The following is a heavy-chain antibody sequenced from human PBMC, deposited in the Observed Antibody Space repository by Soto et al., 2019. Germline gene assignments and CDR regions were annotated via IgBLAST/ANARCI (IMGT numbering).Heavy chain of an antibody. Sequence: GGSLRLSCAASGFTFSSYAMSWVRQAPGKGLEWDSAISGSGGSTYYADSVKDRFTISRDNSKNTLYLQMSSLRSEDTAVYYCASSSGSYHSGFDYWGQGTLVTVSS. V-gene: IGHV3-23*01. CDR3: ASSSGSYHSGFDY. CDR1: GFTFSSYA. J-gene: IGHJ4*02. CDR2: ISGSGGST. D-gene: IGHD1-26*01.